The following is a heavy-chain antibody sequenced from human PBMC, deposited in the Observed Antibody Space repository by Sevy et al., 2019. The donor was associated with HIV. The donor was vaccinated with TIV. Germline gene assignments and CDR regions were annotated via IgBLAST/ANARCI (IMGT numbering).Heavy chain of an antibody. CDR1: GYTFTSYG. Sequence: ASVKVSCKASGYTFTSYGISWVRQAPGQGLEWMGWISAYNGNTNYAQKLQGRVTMTTDTSTSTAYMELRRLRSDGTDVYYCARETLWFGQIYYYYYYGMDVWGQGTTVTVSS. CDR3: ARETLWFGQIYYYYYYGMDV. V-gene: IGHV1-18*01. J-gene: IGHJ6*02. D-gene: IGHD3-10*01. CDR2: ISAYNGNT.